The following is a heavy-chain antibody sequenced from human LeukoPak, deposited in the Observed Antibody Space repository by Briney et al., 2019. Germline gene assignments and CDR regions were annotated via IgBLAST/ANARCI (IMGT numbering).Heavy chain of an antibody. V-gene: IGHV4-34*01. CDR1: GGSFSGYY. Sequence: PSETLSLTCAVYGGSFSGYYWSWIRQPPGKGLEWIGEINHSGSTNYNPSLKSRVTISGDTSKNQFSLKLSSVTAADTAVYYCARVQVSSSWYVDYYYYYGMDVWGQGTTVTVSS. CDR3: ARVQVSSSWYVDYYYYYGMDV. D-gene: IGHD6-13*01. J-gene: IGHJ6*02. CDR2: INHSGST.